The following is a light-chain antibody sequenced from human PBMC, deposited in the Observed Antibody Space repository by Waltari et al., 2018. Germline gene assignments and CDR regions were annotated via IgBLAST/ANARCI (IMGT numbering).Light chain of an antibody. V-gene: IGKV3-20*01. CDR1: HSVTSRD. CDR2: GAS. Sequence: EIVLTQSPGTLSLSPGERATLSCRTSHSVTSRDLAWYQQKPGQAPRLLVYGASSRATGIPDRFGGSVSGTDFTLTISRLEPEDSAVYFCQHYDRSPVTFGGGTKVEIK. CDR3: QHYDRSPVT. J-gene: IGKJ4*01.